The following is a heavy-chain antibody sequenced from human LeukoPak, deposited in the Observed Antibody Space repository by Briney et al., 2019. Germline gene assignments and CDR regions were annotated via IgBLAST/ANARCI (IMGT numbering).Heavy chain of an antibody. CDR1: GGSISSGGYY. Sequence: PSETLSLTCTVSGGSISSGGYYWSWIRQPPGKGLEWIGYIHHSGSTQNNPSLKSRVTISLDTSKNRFSLKLTSVTAADTAVYYCARGRAVAGRDDAFDIWGQGTMVTVSS. V-gene: IGHV4-30-2*01. D-gene: IGHD6-19*01. CDR3: ARGRAVAGRDDAFDI. J-gene: IGHJ3*02. CDR2: IHHSGST.